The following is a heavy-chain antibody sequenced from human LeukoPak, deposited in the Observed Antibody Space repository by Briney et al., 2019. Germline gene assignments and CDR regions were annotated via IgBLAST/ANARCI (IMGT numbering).Heavy chain of an antibody. D-gene: IGHD3-22*01. CDR1: GYTFTSYG. CDR3: ARVPYYDSSGYDYPIDY. J-gene: IGHJ4*02. V-gene: IGHV1-3*01. CDR2: INAGNGNT. Sequence: ASVKVSCKASGYTFTSYGISWVRQAPGQRLEWMGWINAGNGNTKYSQKFQGRVTITRDTSASTAYMELSSLRSEDTAVYYCARVPYYDSSGYDYPIDYWGQGTLVTVSS.